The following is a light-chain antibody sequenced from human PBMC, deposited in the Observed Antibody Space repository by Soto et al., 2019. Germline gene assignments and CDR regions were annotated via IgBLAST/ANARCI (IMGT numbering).Light chain of an antibody. V-gene: IGLV2-11*01. Sequence: QSVLTQPRSVSGSPGQSVTISCTGSYSEVGTFYFVSWYQQYPCKGPKLIIYDVTERPSGVPDRFSGSTSGNTASLPLSGLQAEDQADYYCCSYAGSYTYIFGSGTNVPVL. J-gene: IGLJ1*01. CDR3: CSYAGSYTYI. CDR2: DVT. CDR1: YSEVGTFYF.